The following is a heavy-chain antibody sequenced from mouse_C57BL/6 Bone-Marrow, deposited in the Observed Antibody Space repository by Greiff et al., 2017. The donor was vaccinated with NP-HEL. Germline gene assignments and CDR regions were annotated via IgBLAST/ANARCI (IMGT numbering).Heavy chain of an antibody. Sequence: EVQLVESGAELVRPGASVKLSCTASGFNIKDDYMHWVKQRPEQGLEWIGWIDPENGDTEYASKFQGKATITADTSSNTAYLQLSSLTSEDTAVYYCTTDYYGRERYYDVWGTGTTVTVSS. CDR1: GFNIKDDY. V-gene: IGHV14-4*01. D-gene: IGHD1-1*01. J-gene: IGHJ1*03. CDR2: IDPENGDT. CDR3: TTDYYGRERYYDV.